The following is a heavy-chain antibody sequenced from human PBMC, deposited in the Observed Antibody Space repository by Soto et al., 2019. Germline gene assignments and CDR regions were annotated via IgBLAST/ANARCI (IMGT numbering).Heavy chain of an antibody. D-gene: IGHD2-2*01. CDR2: INPNSGST. J-gene: IGHJ6*02. V-gene: IGHV1-46*01. CDR3: ARAGIAYCSSTTCYLYYYVMDV. Sequence: ASVKVSCKASGYSVTSYYMHWVRQAPGQGLEWMGIINPNSGSTTYAQKFQGRVTMTRDTSTSTVYMELTSLTSGDTAAYYCARAGIAYCSSTTCYLYYYVMDVWGQGTTVTSP. CDR1: GYSVTSYY.